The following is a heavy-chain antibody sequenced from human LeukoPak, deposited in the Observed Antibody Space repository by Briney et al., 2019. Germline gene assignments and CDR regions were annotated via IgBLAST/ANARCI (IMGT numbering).Heavy chain of an antibody. J-gene: IGHJ4*02. Sequence: GGSLRLSCAASGFTFSSYAMSWVRQAPGKGLEWISAISGSGGSTYYADSVKGRFTISRDNSKNTLYLQMNSLRAEDTAVYYCAKKGSGSSNGFDYWGQGTLVTVSS. V-gene: IGHV3-23*01. CDR1: GFTFSSYA. D-gene: IGHD3-10*01. CDR3: AKKGSGSSNGFDY. CDR2: ISGSGGST.